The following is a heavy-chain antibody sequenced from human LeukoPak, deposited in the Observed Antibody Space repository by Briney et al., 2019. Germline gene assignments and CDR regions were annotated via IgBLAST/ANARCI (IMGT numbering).Heavy chain of an antibody. D-gene: IGHD3-10*01. Sequence: SETLSLTCTVSGGSISSSSYYWGWIRQPPGKGLEWIGSIYHSGSTYYNPSLKSRVTISVDTSKNQFSLKLSSVTAADTAVYYCARDLDGSGSYPYNWFDPWGQGTLVTVSS. CDR3: ARDLDGSGSYPYNWFDP. V-gene: IGHV4-39*07. CDR2: IYHSGST. J-gene: IGHJ5*02. CDR1: GGSISSSSYY.